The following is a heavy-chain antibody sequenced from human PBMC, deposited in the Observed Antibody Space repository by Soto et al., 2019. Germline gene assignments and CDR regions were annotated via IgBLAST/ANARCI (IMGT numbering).Heavy chain of an antibody. J-gene: IGHJ4*02. Sequence: QVQLVQSGAEVKKPGASVKVSCKASGYTFTSYDINWVRQATGQGLEWMGWMNPNSGNTGYAQKFQGRVTMTRSTAISTAENELSRRRGDGSAVLYGASRVGRRMDHWGQGALVRVPS. CDR2: MNPNSGNT. D-gene: IGHD3-10*01. CDR3: ASRVGRRMDH. CDR1: GYTFTSYD. V-gene: IGHV1-8*01.